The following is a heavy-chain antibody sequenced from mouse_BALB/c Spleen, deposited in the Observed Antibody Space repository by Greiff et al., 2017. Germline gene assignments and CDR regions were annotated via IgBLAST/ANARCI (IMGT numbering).Heavy chain of an antibody. J-gene: IGHJ4*01. CDR3: VRVPEADNYAMDY. V-gene: IGHV2-9-2*01. CDR2: IWTGGGT. Sequence: VQLQQSGPGLVAPSQSLSITCTVSGFSLTSYDISWIRQPPGKGLEWLGVIWTGGGTNYNSAFMSRLSISKDNSKSQVFLKMNSLQTDDTAIYYCVRVPEADNYAMDYWGQGTSVTVSS. CDR1: GFSLTSYD. D-gene: IGHD6-1*01.